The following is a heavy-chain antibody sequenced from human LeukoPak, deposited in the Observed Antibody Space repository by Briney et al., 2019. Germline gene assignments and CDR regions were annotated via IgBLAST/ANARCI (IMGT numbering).Heavy chain of an antibody. CDR1: GGSFSGYY. J-gene: IGHJ1*01. CDR2: INHSRST. V-gene: IGHV4-34*01. Sequence: PSETLSLTCAVSGGSFSGYYWCWIRDPPPKGMGWMGEINHSRSTNYNPYLTSRVSISVDKSKHQTSLKLSSVTAADAAEYYCARGTLRVVVPAAMARRYFHLWGQGTMVTVSS. CDR3: ARGTLRVVVPAAMARRYFHL. D-gene: IGHD2-2*01.